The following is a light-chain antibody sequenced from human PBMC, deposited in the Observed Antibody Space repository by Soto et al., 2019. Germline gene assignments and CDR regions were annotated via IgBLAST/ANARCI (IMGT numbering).Light chain of an antibody. J-gene: IGKJ1*01. CDR3: QQYNNWPPA. Sequence: DIQLTPSPSTLSGSVEDSVTITCRASQTISSWLAWYQQKPGKAPKLLIYKASTLKSGVPSRISGSGSGTDFTLTISRLEPEDFSVYSCQQYNNWPPAFGQGTKVDIK. CDR2: KAS. V-gene: IGKV1-5*03. CDR1: QTISSW.